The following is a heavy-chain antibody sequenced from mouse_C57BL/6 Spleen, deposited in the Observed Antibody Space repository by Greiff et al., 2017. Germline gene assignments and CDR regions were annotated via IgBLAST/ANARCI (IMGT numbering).Heavy chain of an antibody. Sequence: VQLQQSGAELAKPGASVKLSCKASGYTFTSYWMHWVKQRPGQGLEWIGYINPSSGYTNYNQKFKGKSTLTVDKSSSTAYMQLSSLTSEDSAVYYCARGYNYAMDYWGQGTSVTVSS. D-gene: IGHD1-2*01. CDR3: ARGYNYAMDY. J-gene: IGHJ4*01. CDR1: GYTFTSYW. CDR2: INPSSGYT. V-gene: IGHV1-7*01.